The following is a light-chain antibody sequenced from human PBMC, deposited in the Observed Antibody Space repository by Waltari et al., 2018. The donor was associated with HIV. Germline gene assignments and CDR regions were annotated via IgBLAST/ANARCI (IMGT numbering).Light chain of an antibody. Sequence: EIVLTQSPGTLSLSPGERATLSCRASPSVSNSNLAWYQQKPGQAPRLLIYGASSRATGIPDRFSGSGSETDFTLTISRLESEDFAVYYCQQYGSSPRTFGQGTKVEIK. CDR1: PSVSNSN. CDR3: QQYGSSPRT. CDR2: GAS. V-gene: IGKV3-20*01. J-gene: IGKJ1*01.